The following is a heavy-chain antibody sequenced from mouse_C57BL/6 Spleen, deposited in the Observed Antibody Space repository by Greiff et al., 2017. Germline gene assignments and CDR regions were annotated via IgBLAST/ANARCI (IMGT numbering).Heavy chain of an antibody. J-gene: IGHJ4*01. CDR2: INPGSGGT. CDR3: ARSDYYGSSYDAMDY. D-gene: IGHD1-1*01. V-gene: IGHV1-54*01. CDR1: GYAFTNYL. Sequence: VQRVESGAELVRPGTSVKVSCKASGYAFTNYLIEWVKQRPGQGLEWIGVINPGSGGTNYNEKFKGKATLTADKSSSTAYMQLSSLTSEDSAVYFCARSDYYGSSYDAMDYWGQGTSVTVSS.